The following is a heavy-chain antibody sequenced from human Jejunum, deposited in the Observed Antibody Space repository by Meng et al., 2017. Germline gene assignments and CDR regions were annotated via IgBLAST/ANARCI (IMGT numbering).Heavy chain of an antibody. D-gene: IGHD5-18*01. CDR2: MNQDGSQK. CDR1: GFSLSGNW. V-gene: IGHV3-7*01. CDR3: ATAGDGYNYESRGS. J-gene: IGHJ5*02. Sequence: GESLKISCAASGFSLSGNWMTWVRQAPGKGLGWVACMNQDGSQKYYVDSVKGRFTISRDNAKNSLYLQLNSLRIEDTAVYYCATAGDGYNYESRGSWGQGTLVTVSS.